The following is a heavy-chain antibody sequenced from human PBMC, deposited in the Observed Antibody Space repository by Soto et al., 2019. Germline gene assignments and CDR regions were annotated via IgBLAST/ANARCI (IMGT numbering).Heavy chain of an antibody. D-gene: IGHD3-16*02. V-gene: IGHV5-51*01. Sequence: GESLKISCKGSGYSFTSYWIGWVRQMPGKGLEWMGIIYPGDSDTRYSPSFQGQVTISADKSISTAYLQWSSLKASDTAMYYCARTYYDYVWGSCRETDIWGQGTMVTVSS. CDR2: IYPGDSDT. CDR1: GYSFTSYW. J-gene: IGHJ3*02. CDR3: ARTYYDYVWGSCRETDI.